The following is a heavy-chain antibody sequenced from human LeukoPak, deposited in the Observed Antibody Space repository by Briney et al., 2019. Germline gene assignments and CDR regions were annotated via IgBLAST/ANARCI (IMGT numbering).Heavy chain of an antibody. J-gene: IGHJ4*02. V-gene: IGHV1-2*02. D-gene: IGHD3-22*01. CDR1: GYTFTGYY. CDR3: AREKYYDSSGENDY. CDR2: INSNSGGT. Sequence: ASVKVSCKASGYTFTGYYIHWVRQAPGQGLEWMGWINSNSGGTNYAQKLQGRVAMTRDTSITTAYMELSRLRSDDTAVYYCAREKYYDSSGENDYWGQGTLVTVSS.